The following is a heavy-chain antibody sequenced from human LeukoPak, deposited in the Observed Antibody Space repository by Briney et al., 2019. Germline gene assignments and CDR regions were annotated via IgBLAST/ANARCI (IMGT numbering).Heavy chain of an antibody. J-gene: IGHJ4*02. D-gene: IGHD5-18*01. V-gene: IGHV3-66*01. CDR3: ASSFFNGYSYGFDY. CDR1: EFTVSNNY. CDR2: IYSGGNT. Sequence: PGGSLRLSCAASEFTVSNNYMNWVRQAPGKGLEWVSVIYSGGNTYYADSVKGRFTISRDNSKSTLYLQMNSPRAEDTAVYYCASSFFNGYSYGFDYWGQGTLVTVSS.